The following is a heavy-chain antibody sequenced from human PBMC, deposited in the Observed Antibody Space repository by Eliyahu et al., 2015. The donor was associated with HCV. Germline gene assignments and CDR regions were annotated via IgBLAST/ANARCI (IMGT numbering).Heavy chain of an antibody. CDR3: ASGGGGIAVAGTGGWFDP. V-gene: IGHV4-59*01. Sequence: QVQLQESGPGLVKPSETLSLTCTXSGGSXXTYXWSWIRQPPGKGLEWIGYIHYSGSTNYNPSLKSRVTISVDTSKNQFSLNLTSVTAADTAVYYCASGGGGIAVAGTGGWFDPWGQGTLVTVSS. J-gene: IGHJ5*02. D-gene: IGHD6-19*01. CDR1: GGSXXTYX. CDR2: IHYSGST.